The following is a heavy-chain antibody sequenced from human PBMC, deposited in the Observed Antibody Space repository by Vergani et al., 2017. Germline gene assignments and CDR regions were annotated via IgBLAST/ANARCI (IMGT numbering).Heavy chain of an antibody. CDR3: AKTLNDYGDSRFYYYYYGMDV. CDR2: ISSSSSYI. J-gene: IGHJ6*02. CDR1: GFTFSSYS. V-gene: IGHV3-21*01. D-gene: IGHD4-17*01. Sequence: EVQLVESGGGLVQPGRSLRLSCAASGFTFSSYSMNWVRQAPGKGLEWVSSISSSSSYIYYADSVKGRFTISRDNAKNSLYLQMNSLRAEDTAVYYCAKTLNDYGDSRFYYYYYGMDVWDQGTTVTVSS.